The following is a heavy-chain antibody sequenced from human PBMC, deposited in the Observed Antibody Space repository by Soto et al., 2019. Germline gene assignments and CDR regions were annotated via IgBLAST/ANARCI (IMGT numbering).Heavy chain of an antibody. CDR2: ISWNSVSI. D-gene: IGHD3-3*01. CDR1: GFTFDDYA. V-gene: IGHV3-9*01. Sequence: EVQLVESGGGLVQPGRSLRLSCAASGFTFDDYAMHWVRQAPGKGLEWVSGISWNSVSIGYADSVKGRFTISRDNAKNLLYLQMDSLRAEDKALYYRGKASGCPPPFGFGAFEIWVLGTLV. J-gene: IGHJ3*02. CDR3: GKASGCPPPFGFGAFEI.